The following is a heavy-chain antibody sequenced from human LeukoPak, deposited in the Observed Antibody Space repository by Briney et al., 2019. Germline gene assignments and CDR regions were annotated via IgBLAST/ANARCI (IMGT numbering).Heavy chain of an antibody. CDR3: AKDHSPLYYYYGMDV. J-gene: IGHJ6*02. Sequence: GGSLRLSCAASGFTFSSYGMHWVRQAPGKGLEWVAVISYDGSNKYYADSVKGRFTISRDNSKNTLYLQMNSLRAEDTAVYYCAKDHSPLYYYYGMDVWGQGTTVTVSS. CDR1: GFTFSSYG. CDR2: ISYDGSNK. V-gene: IGHV3-30*18.